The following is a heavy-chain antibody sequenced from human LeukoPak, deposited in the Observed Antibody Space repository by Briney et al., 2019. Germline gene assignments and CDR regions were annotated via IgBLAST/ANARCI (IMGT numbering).Heavy chain of an antibody. Sequence: AGGSLRLSCAASGFTFSSYWMRWVRQAPGKGLEWVANIKQDGNEKNYVYSVKGRFTISRDNGKNALYLLMNSLRAEDTDVYYCARGGVVAAGDYWGQGTLFTVSS. J-gene: IGHJ4*02. CDR2: IKQDGNEK. CDR1: GFTFSSYW. V-gene: IGHV3-7*01. D-gene: IGHD2-15*01. CDR3: ARGGVVAAGDY.